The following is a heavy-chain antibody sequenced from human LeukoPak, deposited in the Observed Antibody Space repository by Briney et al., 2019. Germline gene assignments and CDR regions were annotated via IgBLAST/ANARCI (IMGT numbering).Heavy chain of an antibody. CDR1: GYTFTGYY. J-gene: IGHJ5*02. CDR3: ARGYCSGGSCYSVENWFDP. V-gene: IGHV1-2*06. CDR2: INPNSDGT. D-gene: IGHD2-15*01. Sequence: APVKVSCKAAGYTFTGYYMFWVRQAPGQGLEWMGRINPNSDGTNYAQKFQGRVTMTRDTSISTAYMELSRLRSDDTAVYYCARGYCSGGSCYSVENWFDPWGQGTLVTVSS.